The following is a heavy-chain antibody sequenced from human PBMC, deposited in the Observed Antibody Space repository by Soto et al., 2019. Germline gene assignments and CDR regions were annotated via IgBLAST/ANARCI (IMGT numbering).Heavy chain of an antibody. CDR1: RFTFSNYS. CDR3: ARGGYGPSGYN. V-gene: IGHV3-21*06. D-gene: IGHD3-22*01. CDR2: ISSSSSHT. J-gene: IGHJ4*02. Sequence: RLSCTASRFTFSNYSMNWVRQAPGKGLEWVSSISSSSSHTYYADSVKGRFTISRDNARSSLYLQMDSLRVDDTAVYYCARGGYGPSGYNWGQGTLVTVSS.